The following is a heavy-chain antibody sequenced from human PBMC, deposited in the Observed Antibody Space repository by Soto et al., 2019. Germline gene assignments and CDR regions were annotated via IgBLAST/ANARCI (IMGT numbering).Heavy chain of an antibody. Sequence: GGSLRLSCAASGFSVSSSDMSWFRQVPGEGLEWVSVIYSGGSTHDADYVKGRFSVSRDTSKNTVDLQMNSLRVDDTAVYYCGTSSRKDYHFAMDVWGQGTAVTVSS. V-gene: IGHV3-53*01. D-gene: IGHD6-6*01. CDR3: GTSSRKDYHFAMDV. CDR2: IYSGGST. CDR1: GFSVSSSD. J-gene: IGHJ6*02.